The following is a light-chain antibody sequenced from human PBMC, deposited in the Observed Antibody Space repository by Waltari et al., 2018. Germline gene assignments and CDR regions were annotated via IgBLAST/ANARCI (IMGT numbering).Light chain of an antibody. J-gene: IGKJ2*03. CDR1: QSISNY. V-gene: IGKV1-5*03. Sequence: DIQMTQSPSTLSASVGDTITITCRASQSISNYLAWYQHKPGKAPKLLIYKASSSGSGVPSRFIGSGSGTEFTLTISSLQPDDFATYYCQQYNTYSSFGQGTKLEIK. CDR2: KAS. CDR3: QQYNTYSS.